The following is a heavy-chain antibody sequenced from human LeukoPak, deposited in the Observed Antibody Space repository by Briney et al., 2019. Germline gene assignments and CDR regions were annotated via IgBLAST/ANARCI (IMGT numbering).Heavy chain of an antibody. CDR2: ISSSGSTI. J-gene: IGHJ4*02. CDR3: AKDPTIYDSSGYSDY. D-gene: IGHD3-22*01. Sequence: GGSLRLSCAASGFTFSSYEMNWVRQAPGKGLEWVSYISSSGSTIYYADSVKGRFTISRDNAKNSLYLQMNSLRAEDTAVYYCAKDPTIYDSSGYSDYWGQGTLVTVSS. CDR1: GFTFSSYE. V-gene: IGHV3-48*03.